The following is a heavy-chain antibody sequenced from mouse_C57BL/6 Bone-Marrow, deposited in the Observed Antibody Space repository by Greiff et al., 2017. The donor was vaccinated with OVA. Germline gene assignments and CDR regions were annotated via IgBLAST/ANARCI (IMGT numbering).Heavy chain of an antibody. CDR3: ATDY. J-gene: IGHJ2*01. CDR1: GNTFPAYW. CDR2: IYPSDSET. V-gene: IGHV1-61*01. Sequence: QVQLKQPGAELVRPGLPVKLSCKLLGNTFPAYWLDGVKQRPGQGLEWMGNIYPSDSETHYNQKFKDKATLTVDKSSSTAYMQLSSLTSEDSAVYYCATDYWGQGTTLTVSS.